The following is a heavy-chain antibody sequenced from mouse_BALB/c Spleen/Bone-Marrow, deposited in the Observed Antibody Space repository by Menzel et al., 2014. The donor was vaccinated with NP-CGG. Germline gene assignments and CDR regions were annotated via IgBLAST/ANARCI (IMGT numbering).Heavy chain of an antibody. CDR3: ARVTSSAVGAMDY. J-gene: IGHJ4*01. V-gene: IGHV2-9*02. CDR1: GFSLTNYG. CDR2: IWAGGST. D-gene: IGHD3-2*02. Sequence: VQLQQSGPGLVAPSQSLSITCTVSGFSLTNYGFHWVRQPPGKGLEWLGVIWAGGSTNYNSALMSRLSISKDNSKSQVFLKMISLQTDDTAMYYCARVTSSAVGAMDYWGQGTSVTVSS.